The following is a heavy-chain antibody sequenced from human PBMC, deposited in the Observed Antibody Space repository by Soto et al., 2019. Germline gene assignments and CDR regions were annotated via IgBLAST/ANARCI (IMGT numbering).Heavy chain of an antibody. J-gene: IGHJ4*02. CDR1: GGSISTGGYY. Sequence: QVQLQESGPGLVKPSQTLSLTCTVSGGSISTGGYYWTWIRQHPGKGLEWIGYIYYSGSTYYNPCLKGRVTISVDTSTNQFSLKLGSVTAADTAVYYFASGLSVTLLANWSQGTLVTVSS. CDR3: ASGLSVTLLAN. CDR2: IYYSGST. V-gene: IGHV4-31*03. D-gene: IGHD4-17*01.